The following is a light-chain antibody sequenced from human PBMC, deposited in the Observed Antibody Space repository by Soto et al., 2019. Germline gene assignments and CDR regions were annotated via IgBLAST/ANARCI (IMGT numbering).Light chain of an antibody. CDR1: SSDVGGYNY. CDR3: SSYTSSSVVI. Sequence: QSALTQPASVSGSPGQSITISCTGTSSDVGGYNYVSWYQQHPDKAPKLMIYDVNNRPSGVSNRFSASKSGNTASLTISGLQAEDEADYYCSSYTSSSVVIVGGGTKVTVL. V-gene: IGLV2-14*01. J-gene: IGLJ2*01. CDR2: DVN.